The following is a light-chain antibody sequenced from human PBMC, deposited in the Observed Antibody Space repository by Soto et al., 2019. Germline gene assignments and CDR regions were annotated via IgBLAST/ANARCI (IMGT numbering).Light chain of an antibody. J-gene: IGKJ2*01. CDR2: KVS. CDR3: MQGTHWPYT. Sequence: DVVMTQSPLSLPGTLGQPASISCRSGHSLVHSDGNTYLHWYQQRPGQSPRRLIYKVSTRDSGVPDRFSGSGSGTDFTLQISRVEAEDVGVYYCMQGTHWPYTFRQGSRLEIK. V-gene: IGKV2-30*02. CDR1: HSLVHSDGNTY.